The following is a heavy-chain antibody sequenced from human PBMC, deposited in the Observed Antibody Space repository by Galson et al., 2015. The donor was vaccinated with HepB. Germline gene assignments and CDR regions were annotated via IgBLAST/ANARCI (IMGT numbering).Heavy chain of an antibody. CDR3: ARGRVGRARYFDY. CDR1: GFSINNNTYY. D-gene: IGHD2-15*01. J-gene: IGHJ4*02. V-gene: IGHV4-39*01. CDR2: FYNSGNT. Sequence: ETLSLTCTVSGFSINNNTYYWGWIRQAPGKGLEWIGNFYNSGNTYYNPALQRRLTISVDTSRNRFSLKLKSVTVADTAAYFCARGRVGRARYFDYWGQGTLVAVSS.